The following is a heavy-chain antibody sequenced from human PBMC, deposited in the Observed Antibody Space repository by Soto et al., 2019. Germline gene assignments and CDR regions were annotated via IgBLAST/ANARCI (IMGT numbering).Heavy chain of an antibody. V-gene: IGHV3-53*01. CDR1: GFTVSSNY. J-gene: IGHJ6*02. Sequence: GGSLRLSCAASGFTVSSNYMSWVRQAPGKGLEWVSVIYSGGSTYYADSVKGRFTISRDNSKNTLYLQMNSLRAEDTAVYYCARDRLITGTSPYYYYGMDVWGQGTTVTVYS. CDR3: ARDRLITGTSPYYYYGMDV. CDR2: IYSGGST. D-gene: IGHD1-7*01.